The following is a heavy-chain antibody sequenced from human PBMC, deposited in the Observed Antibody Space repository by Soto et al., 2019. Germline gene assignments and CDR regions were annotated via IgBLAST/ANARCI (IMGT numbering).Heavy chain of an antibody. CDR2: IKSKNDCGTT. V-gene: IGHV3-15*07. D-gene: IGHD2-2*01. J-gene: IGHJ4*02. CDR1: GFTFINAG. Sequence: GQFMRLSCTAAGFTFINAGRNWVRQAPGKKLEWVGRIKSKNDCGTTDYDAPVKGRFTISRDDSKNTLYLQMNSLKTEDTAVYYCTTDLLGYCSSTSCPANYFDYWGQGTLVTVSS. CDR3: TTDLLGYCSSTSCPANYFDY.